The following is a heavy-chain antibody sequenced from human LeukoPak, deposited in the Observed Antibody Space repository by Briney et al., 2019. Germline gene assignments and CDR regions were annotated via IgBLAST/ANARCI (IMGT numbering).Heavy chain of an antibody. Sequence: GGSLRLSCAASGFTFSSYSMNWVRQAPGKGLEWVSYISSSSSTIYYADSVKGRFTISRDNAKNSLYLQMNSLRAEDTAVYYCARGPITMVRGVMRCCYYWGQGTLVTVSS. D-gene: IGHD3-10*01. CDR3: ARGPITMVRGVMRCCYY. J-gene: IGHJ4*02. CDR2: ISSSSSTI. CDR1: GFTFSSYS. V-gene: IGHV3-48*01.